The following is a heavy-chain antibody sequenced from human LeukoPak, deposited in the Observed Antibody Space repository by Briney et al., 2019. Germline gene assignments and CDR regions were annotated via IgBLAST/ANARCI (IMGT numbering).Heavy chain of an antibody. Sequence: PGGSLRLSCAVSGFTFSRYWMTWVRQAPGGGLEWVANIKQDGSEKNYVDSAKGRFTISRDNAKISLYLQMNSLRGDDTAVYYCARASTVATGWLDSWGQGTLVTVSS. V-gene: IGHV3-7*01. J-gene: IGHJ5*01. D-gene: IGHD4-17*01. CDR1: GFTFSRYW. CDR3: ARASTVATGWLDS. CDR2: IKQDGSEK.